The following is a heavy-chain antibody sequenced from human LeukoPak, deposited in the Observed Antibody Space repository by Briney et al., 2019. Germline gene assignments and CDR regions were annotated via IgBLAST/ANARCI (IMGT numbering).Heavy chain of an antibody. CDR2: TYYRSKWYN. D-gene: IGHD6-19*01. CDR1: GDSVSSNSAA. J-gene: IGHJ4*02. CDR3: VGSGSPVGDS. Sequence: SQTLSLTCAISGDSVSSNSAAWNWIRQSPSRGLEWLGRTYYRSKWYNDYAVSVRSRITVNPDTSKNQFSLQLNSVTPEDTAVYYCVGSGSPVGDSWGQGTLVTVSS. V-gene: IGHV6-1*01.